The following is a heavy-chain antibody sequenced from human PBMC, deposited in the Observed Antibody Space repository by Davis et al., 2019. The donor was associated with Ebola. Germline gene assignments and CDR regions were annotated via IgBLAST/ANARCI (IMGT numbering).Heavy chain of an antibody. CDR1: GGSISSYY. D-gene: IGHD5-12*01. CDR2: IYYSGST. CDR3: ARSPTLVAAIDY. V-gene: IGHV4-59*08. J-gene: IGHJ4*02. Sequence: PSETLSLTCTVSGGSISSYYWSWIRQPPGKGLEWIGYIYYSGSTNYNPSLKSRVTISVDTSRNQFSLKLSSVTAADTAVYYCARSPTLVAAIDYWGQGTLVTVSS.